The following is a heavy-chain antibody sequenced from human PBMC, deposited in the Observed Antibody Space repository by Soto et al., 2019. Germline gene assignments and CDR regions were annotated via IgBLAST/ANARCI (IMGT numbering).Heavy chain of an antibody. CDR3: ARNWVDSGSYYDAFDI. CDR1: GGSISSYY. J-gene: IGHJ3*02. D-gene: IGHD1-26*01. Sequence: QVQLQESGPGLVKPSETLSLTCTVSGGSISSYYWSWIRQPAGKGLEWIGRIYTTGSTNYSPSLKSRVTMSVDTSKNHFSLKLGSVTAADTAVYYCARNWVDSGSYYDAFDIWGQGTMVTVSS. V-gene: IGHV4-4*07. CDR2: IYTTGST.